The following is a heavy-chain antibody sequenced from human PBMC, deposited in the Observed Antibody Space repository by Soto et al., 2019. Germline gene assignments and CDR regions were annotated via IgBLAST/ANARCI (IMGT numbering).Heavy chain of an antibody. Sequence: GGSLRLSCAASGFTFSNAWMSWVRQAPGKGLEWVGRIKSKTDGGTTDYAAPVKGRFTISRHDSKNTLYLQMNSLKTEDTAVYYCTTDGIAAAGTELDYWGQGTLVTVSS. CDR3: TTDGIAAAGTELDY. CDR1: GFTFSNAW. CDR2: IKSKTDGGTT. V-gene: IGHV3-15*01. D-gene: IGHD6-13*01. J-gene: IGHJ4*02.